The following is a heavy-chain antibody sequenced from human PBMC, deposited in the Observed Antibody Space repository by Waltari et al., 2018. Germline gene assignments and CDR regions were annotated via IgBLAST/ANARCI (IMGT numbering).Heavy chain of an antibody. CDR2: IYHSGST. V-gene: IGHV4-38-2*01. D-gene: IGHD6-19*01. J-gene: IGHJ4*02. Sequence: QVQLQESGPGLVKPSETLSLTCAVPGYSTSSAYYWGCIRQPPGKGLEWIGSIYHSGSTYYNPSLKSRVTISVDTSKNQCSLKLSSVTAADTAVYYCASLYSSGCYDYWGQGTLVTVSS. CDR3: ASLYSSGCYDY. CDR1: GYSTSSAYY.